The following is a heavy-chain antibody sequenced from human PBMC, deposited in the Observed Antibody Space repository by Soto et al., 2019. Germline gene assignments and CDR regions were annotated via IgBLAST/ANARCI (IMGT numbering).Heavy chain of an antibody. CDR3: AHRRRGFSYHFDY. V-gene: IGHV2-5*02. D-gene: IGHD5-18*01. Sequence: QITLKESGPALVKPTQTLTLTCTFSGFSLTTRGVGVGWFRQPPGKALEWLALIYWDDDKWYSPSLKTRLTITEDTSKNQVALTMTHVDPVDTATYYCAHRRRGFSYHFDYWGQGTLVTVSS. CDR1: GFSLTTRGVG. CDR2: IYWDDDK. J-gene: IGHJ4*02.